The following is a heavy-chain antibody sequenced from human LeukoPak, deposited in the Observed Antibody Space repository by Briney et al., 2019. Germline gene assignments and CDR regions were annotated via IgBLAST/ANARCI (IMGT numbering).Heavy chain of an antibody. V-gene: IGHV4-34*01. CDR3: ASRPQVGATLHGWFDP. CDR2: INHSGST. Sequence: PSETLSLTCAVYGGSFSGYYWSWIRQPPGKGLEWIGEINHSGSTNYNPSLKSRVTISVDTSKNQFSLKLSSVTAADTAVYYCASRPQVGATLHGWFDPWGQGTLVTVSS. CDR1: GGSFSGYY. J-gene: IGHJ5*02. D-gene: IGHD1-26*01.